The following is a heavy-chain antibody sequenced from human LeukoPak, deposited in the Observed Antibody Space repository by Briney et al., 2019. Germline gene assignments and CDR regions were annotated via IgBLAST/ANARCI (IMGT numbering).Heavy chain of an antibody. J-gene: IGHJ6*04. CDR1: GFTFSSYE. Sequence: GGSLRLSCAASGFTFSSYEMNWVRQAAGPGLKWVSCISSSGSTIYYADSVKGRFTISRDNAKNSLYLQMNSLRAEDTAVYYCARLWLGELLLYGMDVWGKGTTVTVSS. V-gene: IGHV3-48*03. CDR2: ISSSGSTI. CDR3: ARLWLGELLLYGMDV. D-gene: IGHD3-10*01.